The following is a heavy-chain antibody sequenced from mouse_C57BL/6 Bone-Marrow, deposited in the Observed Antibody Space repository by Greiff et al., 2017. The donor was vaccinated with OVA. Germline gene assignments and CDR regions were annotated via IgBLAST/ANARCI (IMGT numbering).Heavy chain of an antibody. CDR3: AREGGSPPYWYFEV. V-gene: IGHV5-12*01. Sequence: EVQRVESGGGLVQPGGSLKLSCAASGFTFSDYYMYWVRQTPEKRLEWVAYISNGGGSTSYPDPVKGRFTISRYNAKHTLYLQMSRLKYEDTAMYYGAREGGSPPYWYFEVWGTGTTVTVSS. J-gene: IGHJ1*03. CDR1: GFTFSDYY. D-gene: IGHD1-1*01. CDR2: ISNGGGST.